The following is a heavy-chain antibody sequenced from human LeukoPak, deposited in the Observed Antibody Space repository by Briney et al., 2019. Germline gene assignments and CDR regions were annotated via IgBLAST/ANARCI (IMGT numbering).Heavy chain of an antibody. CDR3: ASLSALNYYDSSGYLDY. Sequence: ASVKVSCKASGYTFTGYYMHWVRQAPGQGLEWMGWINPNSGGTNYAQKFQGRVTMTRDTSISTAYIELSRLRSDDTAVYYCASLSALNYYDSSGYLDYWGQGTLVTVSS. CDR2: INPNSGGT. CDR1: GYTFTGYY. J-gene: IGHJ4*02. V-gene: IGHV1-2*02. D-gene: IGHD3-22*01.